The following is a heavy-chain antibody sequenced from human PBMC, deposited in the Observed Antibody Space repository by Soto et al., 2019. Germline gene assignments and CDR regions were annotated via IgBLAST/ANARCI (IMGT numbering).Heavy chain of an antibody. CDR1: GYTFTGYY. J-gene: IGHJ6*02. CDR2: INPNSGGT. D-gene: IGHD3-10*01. CDR3: ASDSPLVTMVYGMDV. Sequence: GASVKVSCKASGYTFTGYYMHWVRQAPGQGLEWMGWINPNSGGTNYAQKFQGWVTMTTDTSTSTAYMELRSLRSDDTAVYYCASDSPLVTMVYGMDVWGQGTTVTVSS. V-gene: IGHV1-2*04.